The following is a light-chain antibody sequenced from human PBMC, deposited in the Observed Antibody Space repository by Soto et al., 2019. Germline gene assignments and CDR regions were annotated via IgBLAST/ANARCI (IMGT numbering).Light chain of an antibody. J-gene: IGKJ1*01. CDR1: QSIDSD. CDR3: QPYRHWRT. V-gene: IGKV3-15*01. Sequence: EIMMTQSPANVSVFPGERATLSCRASQSIDSDLAWYQQKPGHVPRLLIYGASTRATGVPARFSGSGSGTEFTLTIIRLQSDDFAVYYCQPYRHWRTFGPGTQVEIK. CDR2: GAS.